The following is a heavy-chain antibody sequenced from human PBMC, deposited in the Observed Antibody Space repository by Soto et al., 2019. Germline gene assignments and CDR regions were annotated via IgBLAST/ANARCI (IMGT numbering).Heavy chain of an antibody. CDR1: GYIFSNYA. Sequence: QVRVVEAGGGVVQPGGSLRLSCAASGYIFSNYAMHWVRQAPGKGLEWVAVIWSDGSESYYADSVKGRFTISRDNSKNVLYVQMDSLRAEDTAVYYCVRAKLYYYYGLDVWGQGTTVSVSS. V-gene: IGHV3-33*01. J-gene: IGHJ6*02. CDR3: VRAKLYYYYGLDV. CDR2: IWSDGSES.